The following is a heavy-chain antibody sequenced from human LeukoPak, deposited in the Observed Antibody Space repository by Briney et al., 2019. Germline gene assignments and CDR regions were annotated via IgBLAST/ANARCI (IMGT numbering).Heavy chain of an antibody. CDR2: SYSGDIT. D-gene: IGHD4-17*01. J-gene: IGHJ4*02. Sequence: GGALILSCAASGLTVSSKYMSWVRQAPGKGLEWLSLSYSGDITYYADYVKGRFTISTDDSNNTLYLQINSLRAEDTAVYYCARQYGDYFDYWGQGTLVTVSP. V-gene: IGHV3-53*01. CDR3: ARQYGDYFDY. CDR1: GLTVSSKY.